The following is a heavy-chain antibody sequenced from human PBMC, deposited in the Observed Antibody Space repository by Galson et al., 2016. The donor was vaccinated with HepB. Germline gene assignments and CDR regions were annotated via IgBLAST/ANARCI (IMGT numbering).Heavy chain of an antibody. J-gene: IGHJ4*02. CDR2: IYHSGSS. D-gene: IGHD6-13*01. Sequence: SETLSLTCGVSGGSISSSNWWNWVRQPPGKGLEWIGDIYHSGSSNYNPFLKSRVTISVDKSNNHVSLMLNSVTAADTAVYYCARGGSRIEASGAFDNWGQGTLVTVSS. CDR1: GGSISSSNW. CDR3: ARGGSRIEASGAFDN. V-gene: IGHV4-4*02.